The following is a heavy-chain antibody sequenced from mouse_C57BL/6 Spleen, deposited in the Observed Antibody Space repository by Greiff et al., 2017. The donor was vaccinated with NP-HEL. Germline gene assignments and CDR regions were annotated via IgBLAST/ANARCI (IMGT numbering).Heavy chain of an antibody. Sequence: QVQLQQSGAELVRPGASVTLSCKASGYTFTDYEMHWVKQTPVHGLEWIGAIDPETGGTAYNQKFKGKAILTADKSSSTAYMELRSLTSEDSAVYYCTRRPFLYAMDYWGQGTSVTVSS. CDR1: GYTFTDYE. V-gene: IGHV1-15*01. CDR2: IDPETGGT. J-gene: IGHJ4*01. CDR3: TRRPFLYAMDY.